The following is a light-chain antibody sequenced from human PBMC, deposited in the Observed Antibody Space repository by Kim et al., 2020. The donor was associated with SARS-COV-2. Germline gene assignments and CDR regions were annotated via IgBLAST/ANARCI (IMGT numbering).Light chain of an antibody. CDR2: ACC. CDR3: QQLNNYPGT. J-gene: IGKJ4*01. Sequence: IRCLASQCVSRFLESSSPLPGTAPDLLIYACCALQSGVPSRFSGSGSGTDFTLTISGLQPEDFATYYCQQLNNYPGTFGEGTKVEIK. V-gene: IGKV1-9*01. CDR1: QCVSRF.